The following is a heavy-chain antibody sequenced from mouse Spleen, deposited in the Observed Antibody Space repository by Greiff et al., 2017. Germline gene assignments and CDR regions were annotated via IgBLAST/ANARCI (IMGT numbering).Heavy chain of an antibody. CDR2: IYPGDGDT. D-gene: IGHD2-13*01. J-gene: IGHJ4*01. Sequence: QVQLKESGAELVKPGASVKISCKASGYAFSSYWMNWVKQRPGKGLEWIGQIYPGDGDTNYNGKFKGKATLTADKSSSTAYMQLSSLTSEDSAVYYCTSYGDLLSMDYWGQGTSVTVSS. V-gene: IGHV1-80*01. CDR1: GYAFSSYW. CDR3: TSYGDLLSMDY.